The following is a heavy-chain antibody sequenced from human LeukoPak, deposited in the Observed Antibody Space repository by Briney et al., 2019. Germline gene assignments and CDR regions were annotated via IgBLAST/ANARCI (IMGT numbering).Heavy chain of an antibody. V-gene: IGHV4-39*01. CDR3: VSSSPRYCTGGTCYSSRGFDY. J-gene: IGHJ4*02. D-gene: IGHD2-15*01. Sequence: PSETLSLTCTVSGGSISSSSYYWGWIRQAPGKGLEWIGSIYYSGSTYYNPSLKSRVTISVDTSKNQFSLKLSSVTAADTAVYYCVSSSPRYCTGGTCYSSRGFDYWGQGMLVTVSS. CDR1: GGSISSSSYY. CDR2: IYYSGST.